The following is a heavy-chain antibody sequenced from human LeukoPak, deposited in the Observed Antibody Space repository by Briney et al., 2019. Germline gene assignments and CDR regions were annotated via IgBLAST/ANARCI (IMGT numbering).Heavy chain of an antibody. CDR2: TYYRSTWYN. CDR1: GDSFSSNSVT. Sequence: SQTLSLICAISGDSFSSNSVTWNWIRQSPSRGLEWLGRTYYRSTWYNDYAVSVRGRITVNPDTSKNQFSLHLNSVTPEDTAVYYCAGRLTQYDCFDPWGQEILVTVSS. J-gene: IGHJ5*02. D-gene: IGHD2-2*01. V-gene: IGHV6-1*01. CDR3: AGRLTQYDCFDP.